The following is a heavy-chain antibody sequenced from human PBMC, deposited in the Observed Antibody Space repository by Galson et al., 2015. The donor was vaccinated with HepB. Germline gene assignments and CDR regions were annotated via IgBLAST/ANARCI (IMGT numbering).Heavy chain of an antibody. D-gene: IGHD6-13*01. CDR2: IYPGDSDT. CDR3: ARASSSWGYYYYGMDV. V-gene: IGHV5-51*01. Sequence: QSGAEVKKPGESLKISCKGSGYSFTSYWIGWVRQMPGKGLEWMGIIYPGDSDTRYSPSFQGQVTISADKSISTAYLQWSSLKASDTAMYYCARASSSWGYYYYGMDVWGQGTTVTVSS. CDR1: GYSFTSYW. J-gene: IGHJ6*02.